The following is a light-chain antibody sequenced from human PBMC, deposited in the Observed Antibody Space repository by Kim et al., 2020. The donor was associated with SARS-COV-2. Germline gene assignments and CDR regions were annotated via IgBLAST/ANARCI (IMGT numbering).Light chain of an antibody. CDR3: QSYDSNPPIWV. V-gene: IGLV6-57*04. CDR1: SGSIASNY. Sequence: NFMLTQPHSVSESPGKTVTISCTRSSGSIASNYVQWYQQRPGSAPTTVIYEDNQRPSGVPDRFSGSIDSSSNSASLTISGLKTEDEADYYCQSYDSNPPIWVFGGGTQLTVL. J-gene: IGLJ3*02. CDR2: EDN.